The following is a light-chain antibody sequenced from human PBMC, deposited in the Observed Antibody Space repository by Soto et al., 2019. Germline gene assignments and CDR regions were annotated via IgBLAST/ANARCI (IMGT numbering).Light chain of an antibody. CDR3: QSYDSSLSGGV. CDR2: GNS. J-gene: IGLJ3*02. Sequence: QSVLTQPPSVSGAPGQRVTISCTGSSSNIGAGYDVHWYQQLPGTAPKLLIYGNSNRPSGVPDRFSGSKSGTSASLAITGLQAVDGADYYCQSYDSSLSGGVFGGGTKVTVL. V-gene: IGLV1-40*01. CDR1: SSNIGAGYD.